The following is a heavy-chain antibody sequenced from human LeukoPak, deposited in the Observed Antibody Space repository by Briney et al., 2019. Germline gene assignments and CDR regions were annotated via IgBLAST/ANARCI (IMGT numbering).Heavy chain of an antibody. V-gene: IGHV3-74*01. CDR3: VRDLDLGGYSSFVS. J-gene: IGHJ4*02. CDR1: GFTFSTYFW. Sequence: GGSLRLSCAASGFTFSTYFWMHWVRQAPGKGLVWVSRLRSDGGSSAYADFVRGRFTISRDNAKSTLYLQMNSLRAEDTAVYYCVRDLDLGGYSSFVSWGQGTLVTVSS. D-gene: IGHD4-23*01. CDR2: LRSDGGSS.